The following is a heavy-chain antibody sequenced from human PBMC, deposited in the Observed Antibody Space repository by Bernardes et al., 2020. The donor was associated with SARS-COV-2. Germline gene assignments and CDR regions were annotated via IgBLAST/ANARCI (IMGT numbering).Heavy chain of an antibody. CDR3: ARLSAAANDN. D-gene: IGHD6-13*01. Sequence: SETLSPTCTVSGGSINNYYWSWIRQPPGQGLEWIGYIHYSGSTNYNPSLKSRITISIDTSKNQISLKLSSETAADTAVYYCARLSAAANDNWGQGTLVTVSS. J-gene: IGHJ4*02. CDR2: IHYSGST. V-gene: IGHV4-59*01. CDR1: GGSINNYY.